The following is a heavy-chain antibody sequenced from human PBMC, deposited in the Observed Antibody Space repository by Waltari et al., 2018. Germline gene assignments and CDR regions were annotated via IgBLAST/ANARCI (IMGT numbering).Heavy chain of an antibody. V-gene: IGHV4-30-2*01. Sequence: QLQLQESGSGLVKPSQTLSLTCAVSGGSIRSGGYSWSWSRQPAGKGLEWIGYIYHSGSTYYNPSLKSRVTISVDRSKNQFSLKLSSVTAADTAVYYCSRGGPKFLQQLVPQWFDPWGQGTLVTVSS. CDR1: GGSIRSGGYS. CDR2: IYHSGST. CDR3: SRGGPKFLQQLVPQWFDP. D-gene: IGHD6-13*01. J-gene: IGHJ5*02.